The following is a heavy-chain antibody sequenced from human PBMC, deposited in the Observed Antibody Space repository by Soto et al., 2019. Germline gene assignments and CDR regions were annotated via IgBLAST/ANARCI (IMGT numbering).Heavy chain of an antibody. Sequence: ASVKVSCKASGYTFTGYYMHWVRQAPGQGLEWMGWINPNSGGTNYAQKFQGRVTMTRDTSISTAYMELSRLRSDDTAVYYCARDLLPVYAMVDYYYYYGMDVWGQGTTVTVSS. V-gene: IGHV1-2*02. D-gene: IGHD2-8*01. CDR3: ARDLLPVYAMVDYYYYYGMDV. J-gene: IGHJ6*02. CDR2: INPNSGGT. CDR1: GYTFTGYY.